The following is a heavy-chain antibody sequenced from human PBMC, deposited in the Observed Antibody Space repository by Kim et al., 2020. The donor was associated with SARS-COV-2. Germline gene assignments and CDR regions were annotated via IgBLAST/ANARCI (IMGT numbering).Heavy chain of an antibody. CDR1: GFTFSSYS. CDR3: ARDYDDFWSGQLGVGAFDI. Sequence: GGSLRLSCAASGFTFSSYSMNWVRQAPGKGLEWVSSISSSSSYIYYADSVKGRFTISRDNAKNSLYLQMNSLRAEDTAVYYCARDYDDFWSGQLGVGAFDIWGQGTMVTVSS. J-gene: IGHJ3*02. V-gene: IGHV3-21*01. D-gene: IGHD3-3*01. CDR2: ISSSSSYI.